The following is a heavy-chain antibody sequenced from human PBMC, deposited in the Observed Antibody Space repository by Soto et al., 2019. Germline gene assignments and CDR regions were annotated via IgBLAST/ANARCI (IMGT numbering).Heavy chain of an antibody. CDR2: INHSGST. J-gene: IGHJ6*02. CDR1: GGSFSGYY. CDR3: ARNSGSGMDV. D-gene: IGHD3-22*01. V-gene: IGHV4-34*01. Sequence: SETLSLTCAVYGGSFSGYYWSWIRQPPGKGLEWIGEINHSGSTYYNPSLKSRVTISVDTSKNQFSLKLSSVTAADTAVYYCARNSGSGMDVWGQGTTVTGSS.